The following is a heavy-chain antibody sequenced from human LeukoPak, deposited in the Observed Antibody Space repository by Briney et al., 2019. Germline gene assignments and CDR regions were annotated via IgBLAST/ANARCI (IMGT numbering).Heavy chain of an antibody. CDR3: AREMDGYVDY. D-gene: IGHD2-2*03. CDR2: IWHDGSNK. J-gene: IGHJ4*02. Sequence: GGSLRLSCAASGFTFSNYGMHWVRQAPGKGLEWVAIIWHDGSNKYYGDSVKGRFTTSRDNSQSTLYLQMNSLRAEDTAVYYCAREMDGYVDYWGQGTLVTVSS. CDR1: GFTFSNYG. V-gene: IGHV3-33*01.